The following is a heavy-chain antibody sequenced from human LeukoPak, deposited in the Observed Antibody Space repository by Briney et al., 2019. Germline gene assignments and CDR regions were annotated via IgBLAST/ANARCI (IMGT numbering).Heavy chain of an antibody. CDR1: GFTFSSYA. Sequence: GGSLRLSCAASGFTFSSYAMHWARQAPGRGLEWVAVISYDGSNKYYADSVKGRFTISGDNSKNTLYLQMNSLRAEDTAVYYCARAGGDQHFDYWGQGTLVTVSS. CDR2: ISYDGSNK. D-gene: IGHD2-21*02. CDR3: ARAGGDQHFDY. V-gene: IGHV3-30-3*01. J-gene: IGHJ4*02.